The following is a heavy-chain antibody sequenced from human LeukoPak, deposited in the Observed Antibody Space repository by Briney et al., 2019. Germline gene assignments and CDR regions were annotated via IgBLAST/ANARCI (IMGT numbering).Heavy chain of an antibody. D-gene: IGHD3-22*01. CDR2: IYSGGST. V-gene: IGHV3-66*02. Sequence: GGSLRLSCAASGFTVSSNYMSWVRQAPRKGLEWVSVIYSGGSTYYADSVKGRFTISRDNSKNTLYLQMNSLRAEDTAVYYCAREVSPPGYYFDYWGQGTLVTVSS. CDR3: AREVSPPGYYFDY. CDR1: GFTVSSNY. J-gene: IGHJ4*02.